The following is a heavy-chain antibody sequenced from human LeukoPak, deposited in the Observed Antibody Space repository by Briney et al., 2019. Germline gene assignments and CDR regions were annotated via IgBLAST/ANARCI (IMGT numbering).Heavy chain of an antibody. J-gene: IGHJ6*03. CDR1: GFTFDDYG. Sequence: GGSLRLSCAASGFTFDDYGMSWVRQAPGKGLEWVSGINWKGGSTGYADSVKGRFTISRDNSKNTLFLQMNSLRAEDTAVYYCAKASLELDEEYYYYYYMDVWGKGTTVTVSS. CDR3: AKASLELDEEYYYYYYMDV. V-gene: IGHV3-20*04. D-gene: IGHD1-7*01. CDR2: INWKGGST.